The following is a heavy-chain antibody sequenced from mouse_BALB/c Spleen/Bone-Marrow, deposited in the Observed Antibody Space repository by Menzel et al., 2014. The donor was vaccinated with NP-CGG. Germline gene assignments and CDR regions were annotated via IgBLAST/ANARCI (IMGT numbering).Heavy chain of an antibody. Sequence: VQLQQSGPELVKPGASVRISCKASGYTFTNYYIHWVKQMPGQGLEWIGWIYPGNVNSKYNEKFKGKATLTADKSSSTAYMRLSSLTSEDSAVYFCAREADWNFDYWGQGTPLTVSS. D-gene: IGHD2-13*01. J-gene: IGHJ2*01. CDR3: AREADWNFDY. CDR2: IYPGNVNS. V-gene: IGHV1S56*01. CDR1: GYTFTNYY.